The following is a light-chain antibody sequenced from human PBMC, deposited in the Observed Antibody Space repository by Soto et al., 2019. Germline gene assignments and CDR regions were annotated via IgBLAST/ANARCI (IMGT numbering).Light chain of an antibody. CDR2: EVS. Sequence: QSALTQPASVSGSTGQSITSSCALTGSDVGGYKYVSWYQQYPGKAPKLMFYEVSNRPSGVSNRFSGSKSGNTASLTISGLQAEDEADYYCSSYTSSSTLVFGTGTKVTVL. J-gene: IGLJ1*01. CDR1: GSDVGGYKY. V-gene: IGLV2-14*01. CDR3: SSYTSSSTLV.